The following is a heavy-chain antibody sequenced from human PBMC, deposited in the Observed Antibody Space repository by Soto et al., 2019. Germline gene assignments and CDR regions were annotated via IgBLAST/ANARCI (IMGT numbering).Heavy chain of an antibody. CDR2: INAGNDNT. V-gene: IGHV1-3*01. D-gene: IGHD3-22*01. J-gene: IGHJ4*02. CDR1: GYTFTSYA. CDR3: ASDSVVAPVDY. Sequence: ASVKVSCKASGYTFTSYAMHWVRQAPGQRLEWMGWINAGNDNTKYSQKFQGRVTITRDTSASTAYMELSSLRSEDTAVYYCASDSVVAPVDYWGQGTLVTVSS.